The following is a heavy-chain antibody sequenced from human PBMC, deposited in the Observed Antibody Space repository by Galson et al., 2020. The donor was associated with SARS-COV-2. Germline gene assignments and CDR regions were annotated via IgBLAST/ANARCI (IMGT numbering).Heavy chain of an antibody. Sequence: SETLSLTCAVYGESFSPNYWNWVRLPPGRGLEWIGEITHSGTTSYSPSPKSRVTISVDTSKNQFSLLLRSVTAADTAVYYCARARPSRSGFYYYYHMDVWGKGTTVTVSS. CDR3: ARARPSRSGFYYYYHMDV. D-gene: IGHD3-3*01. CDR1: GESFSPNY. CDR2: ITHSGTT. V-gene: IGHV4-34*01. J-gene: IGHJ6*03.